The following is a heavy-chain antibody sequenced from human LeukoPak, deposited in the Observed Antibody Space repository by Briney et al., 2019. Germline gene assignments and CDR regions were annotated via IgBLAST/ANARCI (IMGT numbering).Heavy chain of an antibody. D-gene: IGHD5-12*01. V-gene: IGHV4-34*01. Sequence: PSETLSLACAVYGGSFSGYYWSWIRQPPRKGLEWIGEINHSGSTNYNPSLKSRVTISVDTSKNQFSLKLSPVTAADTAVYYCARGRGAPGYWGQGTLVTVSS. CDR3: ARGRGAPGY. CDR1: GGSFSGYY. J-gene: IGHJ4*02. CDR2: INHSGST.